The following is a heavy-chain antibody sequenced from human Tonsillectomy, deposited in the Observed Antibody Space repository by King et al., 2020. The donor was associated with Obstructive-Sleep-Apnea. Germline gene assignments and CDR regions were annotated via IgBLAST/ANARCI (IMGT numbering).Heavy chain of an antibody. CDR1: GFTFSDYY. CDR3: ARGGDGYNYYFDY. J-gene: IGHJ4*02. V-gene: IGHV3-11*01. D-gene: IGHD5-24*01. CDR2: ISSGSTI. Sequence: VQLVESGGGLVKPGGSLRLSCAASGFTFSDYYMSWIRQAPGKGLEWVSYISSGSTIYYADSVKGRFTISRANAKNSLYLQMNSLRAEDTAVYYCARGGDGYNYYFDYWGQGTLVTVSS.